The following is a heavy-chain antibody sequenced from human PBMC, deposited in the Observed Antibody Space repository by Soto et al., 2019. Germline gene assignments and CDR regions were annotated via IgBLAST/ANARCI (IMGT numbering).Heavy chain of an antibody. D-gene: IGHD5-18*01. Sequence: QEQMVESGGGVVQPGRSLRLSCAVSGFTIRGYALHWVRQAPGKGLEWVAVISYDGTKKYYAHSVNGRFSISRDDSKNTVDLQMNSLRVEDTSLYYCARVSVGYTYGGGIGNWGQGTLVSVSS. V-gene: IGHV3-30-3*01. CDR1: GFTIRGYA. J-gene: IGHJ4*02. CDR3: ARVSVGYTYGGGIGN. CDR2: ISYDGTKK.